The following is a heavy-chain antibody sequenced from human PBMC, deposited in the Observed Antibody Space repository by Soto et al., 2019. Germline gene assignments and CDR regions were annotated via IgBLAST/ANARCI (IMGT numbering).Heavy chain of an antibody. CDR1: GFTFSRYS. J-gene: IGHJ4*02. D-gene: IGHD3-10*01. CDR3: ATLMVRGVMPPGFDY. V-gene: IGHV3-21*01. Sequence: PGGSLRLSCAASGFTFSRYSLKWVRQAPGKGLEWVSSISSSSSYIYYADSVKGRFTISRDNAKNSLYLQMNSLRAEDTAVYYCATLMVRGVMPPGFDYWGQGTLVTVSS. CDR2: ISSSSSYI.